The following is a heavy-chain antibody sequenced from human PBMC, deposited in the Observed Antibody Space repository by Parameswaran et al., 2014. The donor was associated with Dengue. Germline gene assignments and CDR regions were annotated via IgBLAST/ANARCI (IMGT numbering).Heavy chain of an antibody. V-gene: IGHV1-69*01. CDR2: IIPIFGTA. Sequence: PGKGLEWMGGIIPIFGTANYAQKFQGRVTITADESTSTAYMELSSLRSEDTAVYYCARDVGIGHYYYYGMDVWGQGTTVTVSS. D-gene: IGHD2-21*01. CDR3: ARDVGIGHYYYYGMDV. J-gene: IGHJ6*02.